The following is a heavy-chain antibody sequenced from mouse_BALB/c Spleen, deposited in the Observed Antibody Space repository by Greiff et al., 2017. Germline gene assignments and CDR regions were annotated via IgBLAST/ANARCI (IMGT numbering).Heavy chain of an antibody. D-gene: IGHD2-4*01. J-gene: IGHJ1*01. Sequence: EVQGVESGPGLVKPSQSLSLTCTVTGYSITSDYAWNWIRQFPGNKLEWMGYISYSGSTSYNPSLKSRISITRDTSKNQFFLQLNSVTTEDTATYYCARDDYGGTWYFDVWGAGTTVTVSS. CDR2: ISYSGST. CDR3: ARDDYGGTWYFDV. CDR1: GYSITSDYA. V-gene: IGHV3-2*02.